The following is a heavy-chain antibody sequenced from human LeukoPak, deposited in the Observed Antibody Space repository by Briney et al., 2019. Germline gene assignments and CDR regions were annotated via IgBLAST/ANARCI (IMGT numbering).Heavy chain of an antibody. J-gene: IGHJ4*02. CDR3: ARVKLSHGYSYGYNPYYFDY. Sequence: GGSLRLSCAGSGFTFSSYSMNWVRQAPGKGLEWVSSISGSGTYIYYADSMQGRFTISRDDAKNSVYLQMNSLRAEDTAVYYCARVKLSHGYSYGYNPYYFDYWGQGTLVTVSS. CDR2: ISGSGTYI. D-gene: IGHD5-18*01. V-gene: IGHV3-21*04. CDR1: GFTFSSYS.